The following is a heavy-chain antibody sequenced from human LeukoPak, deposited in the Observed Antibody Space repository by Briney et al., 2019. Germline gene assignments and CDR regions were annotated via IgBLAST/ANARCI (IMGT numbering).Heavy chain of an antibody. CDR3: ARDDCSSTSCYGRLDY. J-gene: IGHJ4*02. CDR1: GFTFSSYA. CDR2: ISYDGSNK. V-gene: IGHV3-30-3*01. D-gene: IGHD2-2*01. Sequence: PGGSLRLSCAASGFTFSSYAMHWVRQAPGKGLEWVAVISYDGSNKYYADSVKGRFTISRDNSKNTLYLQMNSLRAEDTAVYYCARDDCSSTSCYGRLDYWGQGTLVTVSS.